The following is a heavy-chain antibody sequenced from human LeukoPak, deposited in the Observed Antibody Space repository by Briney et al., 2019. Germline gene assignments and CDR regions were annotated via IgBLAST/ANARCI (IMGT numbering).Heavy chain of an antibody. D-gene: IGHD5-18*01. V-gene: IGHV4-59*13. CDR2: IYYSCST. Sequence: SETLSLTCTVSVGSISSYYWSWIRQPPGEGLEGVGYIYYSCSTNYNPSLKSRVTISVDTSKNQFSLKLSSVTAADTAVYYCARGYSYGYLVFDYWGQGTLVTVSS. CDR3: ARGYSYGYLVFDY. CDR1: VGSISSYY. J-gene: IGHJ4*02.